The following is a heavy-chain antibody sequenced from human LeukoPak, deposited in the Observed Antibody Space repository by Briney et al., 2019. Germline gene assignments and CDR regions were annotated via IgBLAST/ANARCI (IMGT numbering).Heavy chain of an antibody. Sequence: SETLSLTCAVYGGFFSGYYWSWIRQPPGKGMEWLGEINHSGSTNYNPSLKSRVTISVDTSKNQFPLKLSSVTAADTAVYYCAREGGLRYFDWLFDYFDYWGQGTLVTVSS. J-gene: IGHJ4*02. V-gene: IGHV4-34*01. CDR2: INHSGST. CDR3: AREGGLRYFDWLFDYFDY. D-gene: IGHD3-9*01. CDR1: GGFFSGYY.